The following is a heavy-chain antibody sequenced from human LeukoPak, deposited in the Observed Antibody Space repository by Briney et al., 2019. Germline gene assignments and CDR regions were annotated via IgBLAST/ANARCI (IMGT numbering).Heavy chain of an antibody. J-gene: IGHJ4*02. CDR2: IYYSGST. CDR1: GGSISSSSYY. V-gene: IGHV4-39*01. CDR3: ARPAASSGYYGYFDY. Sequence: ASETLSLTCTVSGGSISSSSYYWGWIRQPPGKGLEWIGSIYYSGSTYYNPSLKSRVTISVDTSKNQFSLKLSSVTAADTAVYYCARPAASSGYYGYFDYWGQGTLVTVSS. D-gene: IGHD3-22*01.